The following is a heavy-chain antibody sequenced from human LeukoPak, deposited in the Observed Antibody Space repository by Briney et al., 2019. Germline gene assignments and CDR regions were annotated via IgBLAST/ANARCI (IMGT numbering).Heavy chain of an antibody. D-gene: IGHD2-15*01. CDR1: GFTFDDYG. Sequence: GGSLRLSCAAFGFTFDDYGIRWVRQAPGKGLEWVSGIGWNGGAIGYADAVKGRFTISRDNAKKSLYLQMNNLRADDTAFYYCARVKCTGGRCSSTGRFDYWGQGTLVTVSS. J-gene: IGHJ4*02. CDR3: ARVKCTGGRCSSTGRFDY. V-gene: IGHV3-9*01. CDR2: IGWNGGAI.